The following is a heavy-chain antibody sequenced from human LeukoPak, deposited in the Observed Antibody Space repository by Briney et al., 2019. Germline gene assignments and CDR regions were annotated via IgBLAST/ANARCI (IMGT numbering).Heavy chain of an antibody. CDR2: IHHAGST. CDR1: GGSISSNDW. CDR3: ARDTQDYGVDV. J-gene: IGHJ6*02. Sequence: PSETLSLTCAVSGGSISSNDWWSWVRQPPGKGLEWIGEIHHAGSTNYNPSLKSRVTMSLDKSKNQFSLRMSSVTAADTAVYYCARDTQDYGVDVWGQGTTVTVSS. V-gene: IGHV4-4*02.